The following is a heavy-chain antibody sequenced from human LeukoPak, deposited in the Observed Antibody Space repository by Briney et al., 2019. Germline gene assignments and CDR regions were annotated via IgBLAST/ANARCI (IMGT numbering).Heavy chain of an antibody. J-gene: IGHJ2*01. CDR1: GGSISSGGYY. Sequence: SETLSLTCTVSGGSISSGGYYWSWIRQPPGKGLEWIGYIYHSGSTYYNPSLKSRVTISVDRSKNQFSLKLSSVTAADTAVYYCAREQQRYFDLWGRGTLVTVSS. CDR2: IYHSGST. CDR3: AREQQRYFDL. V-gene: IGHV4-30-2*01. D-gene: IGHD6-13*01.